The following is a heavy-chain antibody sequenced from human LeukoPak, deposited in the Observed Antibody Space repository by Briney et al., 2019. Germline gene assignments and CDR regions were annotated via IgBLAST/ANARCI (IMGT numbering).Heavy chain of an antibody. J-gene: IGHJ4*02. CDR1: GYTFTSYG. V-gene: IGHV1-18*01. CDR3: AREDLGQAINDY. D-gene: IGHD2-21*01. Sequence: ASVKVSCKASGYTFTSYGISWVRQAPGQGLEWMGWISAYNGNTNYAQKPQGRVAMTTDTSTSTAYMELRSLRSDDTAVYYCAREDLGQAINDYWGQGTLVTVSS. CDR2: ISAYNGNT.